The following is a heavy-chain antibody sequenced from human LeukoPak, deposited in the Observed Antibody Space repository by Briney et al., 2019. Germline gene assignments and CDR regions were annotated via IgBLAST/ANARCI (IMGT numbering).Heavy chain of an antibody. V-gene: IGHV4-39*01. D-gene: IGHD3-16*01. CDR2: IYYSGST. Sequence: PSETLSLTCSVAGGSISSSSYYWGWIRQPPGKGLEWIGSIYYSGSTYYTPSLKSRLTISVDTSKNQFSLKLSSVTAADTVVYYCASISSFGDDYWGQGTLVTVSS. CDR1: GGSISSSSYY. CDR3: ASISSFGDDY. J-gene: IGHJ4*02.